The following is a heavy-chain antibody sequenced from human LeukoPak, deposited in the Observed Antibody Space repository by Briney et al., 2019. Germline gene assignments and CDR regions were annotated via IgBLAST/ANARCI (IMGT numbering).Heavy chain of an antibody. V-gene: IGHV4-31*03. D-gene: IGHD3-10*01. CDR2: IYTSGNT. J-gene: IGHJ6*02. CDR1: GDSINSGGYC. CDR3: AGSEAPITPPPYGMGV. Sequence: SETLSLTCTLSGDSINSGGYCWNWFRQLPGKGLEWIGYIYTSGNTFYNPSLKSRVIISVDTSKNQFSLKLSSVTAADTALYFCAGSEAPITPPPYGMGVWGQGTTVTVSS.